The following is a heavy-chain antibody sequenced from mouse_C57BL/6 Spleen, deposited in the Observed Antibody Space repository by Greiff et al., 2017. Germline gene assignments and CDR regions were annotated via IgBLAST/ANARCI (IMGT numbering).Heavy chain of an antibody. V-gene: IGHV1-15*01. CDR1: GYTFTDYE. CDR2: IDPESGGT. D-gene: IGHD1-1*01. CDR3: TKELCYYDSWWFAG. Sequence: VQLQESGAELVRPGASVTLSCKASGYTFTDYEMHWVKQTPVHGLEWIGAIDPESGGTAYNEKFKGKAILTADKSSSTAYMELRSLTSEDSAVYCCTKELCYYDSWWFAGWGPGTMVTVSA. J-gene: IGHJ3*01.